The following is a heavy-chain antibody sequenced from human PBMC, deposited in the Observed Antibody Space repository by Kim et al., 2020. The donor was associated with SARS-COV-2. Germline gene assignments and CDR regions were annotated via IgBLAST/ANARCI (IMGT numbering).Heavy chain of an antibody. Sequence: GGSLRLSCAASGFTFSSYAMHWVRQAPGKGLEWVAVISYDGSNKYYADSVKGRFTISRDNSKNTLYLQMNSLRAEDTAVYYCARDIRGRYYYYGMDVWGQGTTVTVS. CDR1: GFTFSSYA. D-gene: IGHD1-1*01. J-gene: IGHJ6*02. CDR3: ARDIRGRYYYYGMDV. CDR2: ISYDGSNK. V-gene: IGHV3-30*04.